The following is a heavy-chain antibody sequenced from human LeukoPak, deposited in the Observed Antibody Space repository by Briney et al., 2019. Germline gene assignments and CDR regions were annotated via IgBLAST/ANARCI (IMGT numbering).Heavy chain of an antibody. J-gene: IGHJ4*02. CDR2: TYYRSQWHY. Sequence: SQTLSLTCAISRDSVFSNSVAWNWIRQTPSRGLEWLGRTYYRSQWHYDYAVSVKGRIIINPDTSKNQFSLHLNSVTPEDTAVYYCARSSIKSFDYWGQGTLVTVSS. CDR1: RDSVFSNSVA. CDR3: ARSSIKSFDY. V-gene: IGHV6-1*01.